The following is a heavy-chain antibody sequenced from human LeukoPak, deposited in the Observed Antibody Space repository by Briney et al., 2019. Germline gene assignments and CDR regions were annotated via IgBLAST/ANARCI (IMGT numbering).Heavy chain of an antibody. D-gene: IGHD5-24*01. J-gene: IGHJ4*02. Sequence: TGGSLRLSCAASGFTFSSYWMSWVRQAPGKGLEWVANIKQDGSEKYYVDSVRGRFTISRDNAKNSLYLQMNSLRAEDTAVYYCARDGGRDGYNLDYWGQGTLVTVSS. CDR1: GFTFSSYW. V-gene: IGHV3-7*01. CDR2: IKQDGSEK. CDR3: ARDGGRDGYNLDY.